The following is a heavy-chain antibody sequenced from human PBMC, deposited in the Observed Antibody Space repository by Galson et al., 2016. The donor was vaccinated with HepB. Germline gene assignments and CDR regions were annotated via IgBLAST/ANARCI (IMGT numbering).Heavy chain of an antibody. CDR3: ARLTYDYGDFTPHYFDY. V-gene: IGHV4-31*03. CDR2: IYHSGSS. J-gene: IGHJ4*02. Sequence: TLSLTCTVSGSGGSISRGGYYWSWIRQPPGMGLEWIGCIYHSGSSRYNPSLKSRVTMSVDTSKNQFSLKLTSLTAADTAVYYCARLTYDYGDFTPHYFDYWGQGALVTVSS. D-gene: IGHD4-17*01. CDR1: GSGGSISRGGYY.